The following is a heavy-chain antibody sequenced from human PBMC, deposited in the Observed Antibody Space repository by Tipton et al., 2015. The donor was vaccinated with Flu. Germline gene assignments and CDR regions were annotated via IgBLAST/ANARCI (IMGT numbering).Heavy chain of an antibody. CDR2: IYYSGST. V-gene: IGHV4-31*03. J-gene: IGHJ4*02. Sequence: LRLSCTVSGGSISSGGYYWSWIRQHPGKGLEWIGYIYYSGSTYYNPSLKSRVTISVDTSKNQFSLKLSSVTAADTAVYYCARNAVGVFDYRGQGTLVTVSS. D-gene: IGHD4-23*01. CDR3: ARNAVGVFDY. CDR1: GGSISSGGYY.